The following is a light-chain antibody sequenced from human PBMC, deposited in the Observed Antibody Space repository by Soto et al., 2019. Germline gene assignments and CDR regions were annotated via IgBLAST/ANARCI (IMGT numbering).Light chain of an antibody. CDR3: QQCDSTPQT. J-gene: IGKJ4*01. V-gene: IGKV1-39*01. CDR1: QSINSH. CDR2: TTS. Sequence: DIQMTQSPSSLSASVGDRVTITCRASQSINSHLNWYQKKPGKPPKLLIHTTSSLQSGVPSRFSGSGTGTDFTLTISSLQPEDFATYYCQQCDSTPQTFGVGTKVEI.